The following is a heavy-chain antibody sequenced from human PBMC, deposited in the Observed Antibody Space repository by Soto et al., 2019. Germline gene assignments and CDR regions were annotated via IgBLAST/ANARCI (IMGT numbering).Heavy chain of an antibody. Sequence: QITLNESGPTQVKPRQTLTLTCTFSGFSLTTSGVGVGWIRQSPGKAPEWLALISWDDDKRYSPPLKSRLTITKDTSKNQVGLTMAVLDPADTATYYCAHRVLRTVLGLVTATAIDFDFWGQGTPVAVSS. CDR1: GFSLTTSGVG. CDR2: ISWDDDK. D-gene: IGHD2-21*02. V-gene: IGHV2-5*02. J-gene: IGHJ4*02. CDR3: AHRVLRTVLGLVTATAIDFDF.